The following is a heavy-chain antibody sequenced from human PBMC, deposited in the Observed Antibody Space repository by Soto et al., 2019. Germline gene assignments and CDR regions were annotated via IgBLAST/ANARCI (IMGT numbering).Heavy chain of an antibody. D-gene: IGHD6-13*01. CDR2: ISGSGGST. CDR3: AKPRSGYSSSWFAL. V-gene: IGHV3-23*01. Sequence: GGSLRLSCAASGLTFSSYAMSWVRQAPGKGLEWVSAISGSGGSTYYADSVKGRFTISRDNSKNTLYLQMNSLRAEDTAVYYCAKPRSGYSSSWFALWGQGTLVTVSS. J-gene: IGHJ4*02. CDR1: GLTFSSYA.